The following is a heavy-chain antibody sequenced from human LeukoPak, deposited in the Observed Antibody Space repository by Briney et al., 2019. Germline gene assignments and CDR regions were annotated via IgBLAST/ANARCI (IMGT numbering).Heavy chain of an antibody. CDR3: AKVCIAAAGLSYWFDP. CDR1: GFTFSNHG. V-gene: IGHV3-9*01. Sequence: PGGSLRLSCTASGFTFSNHGMDWVRQAPGKGLEWVSGISWNSGSIGYADSVKGRFTISRDNAKNSLYLQMNSLRAEDTALYYCAKVCIAAAGLSYWFDPWGQGTLVTVSS. D-gene: IGHD6-13*01. J-gene: IGHJ5*02. CDR2: ISWNSGSI.